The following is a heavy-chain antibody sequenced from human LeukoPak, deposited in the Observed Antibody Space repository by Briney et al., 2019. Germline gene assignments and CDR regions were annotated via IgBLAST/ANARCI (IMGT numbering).Heavy chain of an antibody. CDR1: SGSTSSSTYY. CDR3: ARGWGPNYYYYYMDV. J-gene: IGHJ6*03. Sequence: SETLSLTCTVSSGSTSSSTYYWGWIRQPPGKGLEWIGSIFYSGSTYYNPSLKSRVTISVDTSKNQFSLKLSSVTAADTAVYYCARGWGPNYYYYYMDVWGKGTTVTVSS. V-gene: IGHV4-39*01. CDR2: IFYSGST. D-gene: IGHD6-19*01.